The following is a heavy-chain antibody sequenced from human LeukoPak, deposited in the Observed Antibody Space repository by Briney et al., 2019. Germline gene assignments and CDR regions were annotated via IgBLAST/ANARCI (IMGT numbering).Heavy chain of an antibody. CDR1: GFPFSDYS. Sequence: GGSLRLSCAASGFPFSDYSMNWVRQAPGKGLEWVSSISSSGDYIYSADSVKGRFTISRDNAKNSLYLQMTNLSAEDTAVHFCARDLVRGVHPVFYFDLWGRGTLVTVSS. CDR2: ISSSGDYI. V-gene: IGHV3-21*01. J-gene: IGHJ2*01. CDR3: ARDLVRGVHPVFYFDL. D-gene: IGHD3-10*01.